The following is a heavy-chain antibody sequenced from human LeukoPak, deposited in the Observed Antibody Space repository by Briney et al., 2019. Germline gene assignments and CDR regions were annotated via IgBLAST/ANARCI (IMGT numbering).Heavy chain of an antibody. J-gene: IGHJ3*01. CDR1: GYTFTGNY. Sequence: ASVKVSCKASGYTFTGNYIHWVRQAPGQGLEWMGWINPNSGGTKYAQKFQGRVTMTRDTSISTAYMELRSDDTAVYYCARGDRSSSILEDSFDVWGQGTMVAVSS. CDR2: INPNSGGT. D-gene: IGHD6-6*01. CDR3: ARGDRSSSILEDSFDV. V-gene: IGHV1-2*02.